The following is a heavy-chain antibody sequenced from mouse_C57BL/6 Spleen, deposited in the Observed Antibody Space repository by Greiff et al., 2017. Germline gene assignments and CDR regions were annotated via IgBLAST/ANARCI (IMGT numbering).Heavy chain of an antibody. Sequence: QVQLQQSGAELARPGASVKLSCKASGYTFTSYGISWVKQRTGQGLEWIGEIYPRSGNTYYNEKFKGKDTLTADKSSSTAYMELRSLTSEDSAVYFGARPSGTVVARAMDYWGQGTSVTVSS. J-gene: IGHJ4*01. CDR3: ARPSGTVVARAMDY. CDR1: GYTFTSYG. D-gene: IGHD1-1*01. CDR2: IYPRSGNT. V-gene: IGHV1-81*01.